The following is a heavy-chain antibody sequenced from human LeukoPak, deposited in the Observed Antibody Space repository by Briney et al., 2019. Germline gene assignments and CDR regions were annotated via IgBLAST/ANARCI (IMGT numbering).Heavy chain of an antibody. CDR2: IYTSGST. J-gene: IGHJ4*02. CDR3: ARGSSGWYFWDY. Sequence: SETLSLTCSVSGDSISYFYWSWIRQPAGKGLEWIGRIYTSGSTNYNPSLKSRVTMSVDTSKNQFSLKLSSVTAADTAVYYCARGSSGWYFWDYWGQGTLVTVSS. V-gene: IGHV4-4*07. CDR1: GDSISYFY. D-gene: IGHD6-19*01.